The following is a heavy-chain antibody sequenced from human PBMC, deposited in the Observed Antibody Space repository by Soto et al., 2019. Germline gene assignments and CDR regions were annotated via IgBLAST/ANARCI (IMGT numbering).Heavy chain of an antibody. D-gene: IGHD3-9*01. J-gene: IGHJ1*01. Sequence: ASVKVSCKASGYTFTNHFMHWVRQAPGQRLEWMERINAGNGNTKYSQKFQGRVTITMDTSASTAYMELSSLRSEDTAVYYCARERAGVLRFFDWQRGGGQGTLVTVSS. V-gene: IGHV1-3*01. CDR2: INAGNGNT. CDR3: ARERAGVLRFFDWQRG. CDR1: GYTFTNHF.